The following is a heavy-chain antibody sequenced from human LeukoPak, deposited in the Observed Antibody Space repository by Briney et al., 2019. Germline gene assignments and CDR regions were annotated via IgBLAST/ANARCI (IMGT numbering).Heavy chain of an antibody. CDR2: ISYDGSNK. CDR1: GFTFSSYA. D-gene: IGHD4-23*01. V-gene: IGHV3-30*04. Sequence: PGGSLRLSCAASGFTFSSYAMHWVRQAPGKGLEWVAVISYDGSNKYYADSVKGRFTISRDNSKNTLYLQMNSLRAEDTAVYYCAKDHGGNSESFQNWGQGTLVTVSS. CDR3: AKDHGGNSESFQN. J-gene: IGHJ1*01.